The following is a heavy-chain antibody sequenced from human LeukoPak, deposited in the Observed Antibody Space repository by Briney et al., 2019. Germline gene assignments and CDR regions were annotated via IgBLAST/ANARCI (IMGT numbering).Heavy chain of an antibody. CDR2: IKQDGSEK. D-gene: IGHD3-10*01. Sequence: GGSLRLSCAASGFTFSSYWMSWVRQAPGKGLEWVANIKQDGSEKYYVDSVKGRFTISRDNAKNSLYLQMNSLRAEDTAVYYCARVSDYYGSGSYYSDYWGQGTLVTVSS. J-gene: IGHJ4*02. CDR1: GFTFSSYW. V-gene: IGHV3-7*01. CDR3: ARVSDYYGSGSYYSDY.